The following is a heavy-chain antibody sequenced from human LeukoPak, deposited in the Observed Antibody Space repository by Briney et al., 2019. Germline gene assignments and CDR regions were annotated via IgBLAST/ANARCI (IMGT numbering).Heavy chain of an antibody. CDR2: IIPIFGTA. CDR3: ARARVGEEDATYNWNVLGY. Sequence: GASVKVSCKASGGTFSSYAISWVRQAPGQGLEWMGGIIPIFGTANYAQKFQGRVTITTDESTSTAYMELSSLRSEDTAVYYCARARVGEEDATYNWNVLGYWGQGTLVTVSS. J-gene: IGHJ4*02. V-gene: IGHV1-69*05. D-gene: IGHD1-1*01. CDR1: GGTFSSYA.